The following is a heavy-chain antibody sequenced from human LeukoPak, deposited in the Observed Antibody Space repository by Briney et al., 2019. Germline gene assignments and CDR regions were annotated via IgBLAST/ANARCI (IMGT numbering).Heavy chain of an antibody. Sequence: GGSLRLSCTASGFTFGDYAMSWVRQAPGKGLEWVSVIYGGSSTYYADSVKGRFTISRDNSKNTLYLQMNSLRAEDTAVYYCARIQLYARGLDYWGQGTLVTVSS. J-gene: IGHJ4*02. V-gene: IGHV3-66*01. CDR1: GFTFGDYA. D-gene: IGHD5-18*01. CDR2: IYGGSST. CDR3: ARIQLYARGLDY.